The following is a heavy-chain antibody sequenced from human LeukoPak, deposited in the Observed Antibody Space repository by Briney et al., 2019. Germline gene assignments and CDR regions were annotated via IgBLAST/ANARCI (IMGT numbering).Heavy chain of an antibody. D-gene: IGHD5-18*01. V-gene: IGHV4-34*01. CDR3: ASGGYSYGYFDY. Sequence: SETLSLTCAVYGGSFSGFYWSWIRHVPGKGLEWIGEINYTGSTSYNPSLKSRVTISVDTSKNQFSLKLSSVTAADTAVYYCASGGYSYGYFDYWGQGTLVTVSS. CDR2: INYTGST. J-gene: IGHJ4*02. CDR1: GGSFSGFY.